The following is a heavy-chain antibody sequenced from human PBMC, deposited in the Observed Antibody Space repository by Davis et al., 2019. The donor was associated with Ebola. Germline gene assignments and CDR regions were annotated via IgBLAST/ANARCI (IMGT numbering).Heavy chain of an antibody. Sequence: QTPSLTPAISVDSVSSNSAAWNWIRQSPSRGLEGLGRTYYRSKWYNDYAVSVKSRITINPDTSKNQFSLQLNSVTPEDTAVYYCARDPGIAEAGVSEYFDLWGRGTLVTVSS. J-gene: IGHJ2*01. CDR2: TYYRSKWYN. CDR3: ARDPGIAEAGVSEYFDL. CDR1: VDSVSSNSAA. V-gene: IGHV6-1*01. D-gene: IGHD6-13*01.